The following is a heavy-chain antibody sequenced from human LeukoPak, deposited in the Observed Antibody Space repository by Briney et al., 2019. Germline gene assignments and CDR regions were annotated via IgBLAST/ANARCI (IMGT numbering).Heavy chain of an antibody. D-gene: IGHD6-13*01. CDR2: IYYSGSA. J-gene: IGHJ4*02. CDR3: AREGAAGTLSY. V-gene: IGHV4-59*01. CDR1: GGSISSYY. Sequence: SETLSLTCTVSGGSISSYYWSWIRQPPGKGLEWIGYIYYSGSANYNPSLKSRVTISVDTSKNQFSLKLSSVTAADTAVYYCAREGAAGTLSYWGQGTLVTVSS.